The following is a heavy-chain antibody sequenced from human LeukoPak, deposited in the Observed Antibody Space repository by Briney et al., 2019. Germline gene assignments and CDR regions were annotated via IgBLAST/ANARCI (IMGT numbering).Heavy chain of an antibody. J-gene: IGHJ3*02. CDR3: ASYCGGDCYSGVDAFDI. D-gene: IGHD2-21*01. V-gene: IGHV4-59*01. Sequence: SETLSLTCTVSGGSISSYYWSWIRQPPGKGLEWIRYIYYSGSTNYNPSLKSRVTISVDTSKNQFSLKLSSVTAADTAVYYCASYCGGDCYSGVDAFDIWGQGTMVTVSS. CDR1: GGSISSYY. CDR2: IYYSGST.